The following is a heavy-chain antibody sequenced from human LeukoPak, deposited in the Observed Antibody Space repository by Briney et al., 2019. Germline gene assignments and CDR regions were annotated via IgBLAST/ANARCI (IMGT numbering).Heavy chain of an antibody. Sequence: KHGESLKISCQVSGYSLTKYLIGWVRQMPGKGLEWMAIIYPGDSDTRYSPSFQGQVTISADKSISTAYLQWSSLRASDTAMYYCVRSPEDTIVVPNWFDPWGQGTLVTVSS. V-gene: IGHV5-51*01. CDR2: IYPGDSDT. CDR3: VRSPEDTIVVPNWFDP. D-gene: IGHD2-21*01. CDR1: GYSLTKYL. J-gene: IGHJ5*02.